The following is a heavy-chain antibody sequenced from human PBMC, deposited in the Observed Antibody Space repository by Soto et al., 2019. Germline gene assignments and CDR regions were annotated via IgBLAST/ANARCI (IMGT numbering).Heavy chain of an antibody. J-gene: IGHJ3*02. CDR2: IYYSGST. V-gene: IGHV4-39*01. Sequence: SETLSLTCTVSGGSISSSSYYWGWIRQPPGKGLEWIGSIYYSGSTYYNPSLKSRVTISVDTSKNQFSLKLSSLTAADTAVYYCARGAITMIVVVTPHDAFDIWGQGTMVTVSS. CDR1: GGSISSSSYY. D-gene: IGHD3-22*01. CDR3: ARGAITMIVVVTPHDAFDI.